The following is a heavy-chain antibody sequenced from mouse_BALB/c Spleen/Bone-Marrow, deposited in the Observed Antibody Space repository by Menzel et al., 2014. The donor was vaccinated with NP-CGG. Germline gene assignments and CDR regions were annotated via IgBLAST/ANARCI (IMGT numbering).Heavy chain of an antibody. CDR2: IYPGDGDT. CDR3: ARSDGYRAMDY. J-gene: IGHJ4*01. V-gene: IGHV1-82*01. CDR1: GYAFSNSW. D-gene: IGHD2-3*01. Sequence: VQLPHSGPALVKPGASVTISCKASGYAFSNSWMNWVKQRPGQGLEWIGRIYPGDGDTYYNGKFKDKATLTADKSSSTAYMQLSSLTSVDSAVYFCARSDGYRAMDYWGQGTSVTVSS.